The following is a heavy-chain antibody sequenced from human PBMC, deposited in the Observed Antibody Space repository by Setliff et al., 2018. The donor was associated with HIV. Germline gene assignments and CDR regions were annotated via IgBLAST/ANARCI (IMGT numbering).Heavy chain of an antibody. CDR2: MSSSGRTI. Sequence: PGGSLRLSCAASGFPFSDYYMSWIRQAPGKGLEWIAYMSSSGRTIYYADSVRGRFTISRDNGKSSLFLQMNTLRAEDTAVYYCATLAVDRLRVGDYYYYMDVWGKGTTVTVSS. D-gene: IGHD2-15*01. J-gene: IGHJ6*03. CDR3: ATLAVDRLRVGDYYYYMDV. V-gene: IGHV3-11*04. CDR1: GFPFSDYY.